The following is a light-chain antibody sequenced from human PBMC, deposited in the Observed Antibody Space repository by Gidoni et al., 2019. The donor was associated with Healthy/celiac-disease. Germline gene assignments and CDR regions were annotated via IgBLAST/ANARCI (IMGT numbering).Light chain of an antibody. Sequence: QSALTQPASLSGSPGQPITISCTGTSSDVGGYNYVSWYQQHPGKAPKLMIYEVSNRPSGVSNRFSGSKSGNTASLTISGLQAEDEADYYCSSYTSSSTLDVFGTGTKVTVL. J-gene: IGLJ1*01. CDR1: SSDVGGYNY. V-gene: IGLV2-14*01. CDR3: SSYTSSSTLDV. CDR2: EVS.